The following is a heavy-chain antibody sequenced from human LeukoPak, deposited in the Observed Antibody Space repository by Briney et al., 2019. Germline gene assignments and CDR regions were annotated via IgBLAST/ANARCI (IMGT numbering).Heavy chain of an antibody. CDR3: ARVPTNSYSFGQ. CDR1: GFGFSVYW. V-gene: IGHV3-74*01. CDR2: INEDGTNP. J-gene: IGHJ4*02. D-gene: IGHD5-18*01. Sequence: GGSVRLSCAASGFGFSVYWMHWVRQAPGKGLVWVAHINEDGTNPSHPDSVKGRFPISRDNAKNTLYLQMNSLTVEDTAVYYCARVPTNSYSFGQWGQGSLVTVSS.